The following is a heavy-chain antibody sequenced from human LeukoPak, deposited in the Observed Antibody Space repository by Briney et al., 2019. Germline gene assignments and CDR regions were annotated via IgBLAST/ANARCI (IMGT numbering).Heavy chain of an antibody. CDR1: GGSISSYY. CDR3: ARFGVDYDMDV. CDR2: IYSSGST. J-gene: IGHJ6*02. D-gene: IGHD3-10*01. V-gene: IGHV4-59*01. Sequence: SETLSLTCIVSGGSISSYYWSWIRQPPGKGLEWIGYIYSSGSTDYNPSLKSRITISVDTSKNQVSLQVSSVTAADPAIYYCARFGVDYDMDVWGHGTTVTVFS.